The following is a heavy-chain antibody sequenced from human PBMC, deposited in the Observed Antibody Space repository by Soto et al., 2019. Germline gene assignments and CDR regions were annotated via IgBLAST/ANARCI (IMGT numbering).Heavy chain of an antibody. Sequence: ASVKVSWKASGYTFTSYDINWVRQATGQGLEWMGWMNPNSGNTGYAQKFQGRVTMTRNTSISTAYMELSSLRSEDMAVYYCARGTSSWPWAFDIWVQGTMVTVSS. J-gene: IGHJ3*02. CDR3: ARGTSSWPWAFDI. CDR1: GYTFTSYD. CDR2: MNPNSGNT. D-gene: IGHD6-13*01. V-gene: IGHV1-8*01.